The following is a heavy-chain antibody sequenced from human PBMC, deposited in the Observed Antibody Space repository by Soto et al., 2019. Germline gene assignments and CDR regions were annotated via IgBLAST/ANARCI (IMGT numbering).Heavy chain of an antibody. J-gene: IGHJ4*02. CDR3: ARTPIYDYVWGSYRYNYFDY. CDR2: IHYSGST. Sequence: PSETLSLTCDVSGGSISIGTDYWGWIRQPPGKGLEWIGNIHYSGSTNYNPSLKSRLNISVDTSKNQFSLKLSSVTAADTAVYYCARTPIYDYVWGSYRYNYFDYWGQGTLVTVSS. D-gene: IGHD3-16*02. CDR1: GGSISIGTDY. V-gene: IGHV4-39*01.